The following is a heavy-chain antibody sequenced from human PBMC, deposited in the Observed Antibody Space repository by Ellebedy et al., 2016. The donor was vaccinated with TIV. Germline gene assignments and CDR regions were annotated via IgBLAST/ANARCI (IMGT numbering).Heavy chain of an antibody. D-gene: IGHD2-15*01. V-gene: IGHV1-46*01. CDR3: ARDRRYCSGSSCSFYFDY. CDR1: GYTFTSYY. CDR2: ISPSGGST. J-gene: IGHJ4*02. Sequence: ASVKVSCKASGYTFTSYYMHWVRQAPGQGLEWMGIISPSGGSTSYAQKFQGRVTMTRDTSTSTVYMEVSSLRSEDTAVYYCARDRRYCSGSSCSFYFDYWGQGTLVTVSS.